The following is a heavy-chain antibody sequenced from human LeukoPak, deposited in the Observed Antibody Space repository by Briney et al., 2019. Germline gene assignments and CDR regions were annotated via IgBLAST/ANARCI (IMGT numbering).Heavy chain of an antibody. D-gene: IGHD5-18*01. V-gene: IGHV4-39*01. J-gene: IGHJ4*02. CDR1: GGSVSSGTYY. CDR2: IYYSGTT. CDR3: ARRGYIYGYFSDY. Sequence: SETLSLTCTVSGGSVSSGTYYWSWIRQSPGKGLEHIGSIYYSGTTYYNPSLKSRVTISLDTSKNQFSLNLTSVTAADAAIYYCARRGYIYGYFSDYWGQGTLVTVSS.